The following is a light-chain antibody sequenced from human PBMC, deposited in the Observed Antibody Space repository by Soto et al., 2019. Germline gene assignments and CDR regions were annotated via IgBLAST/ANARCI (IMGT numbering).Light chain of an antibody. CDR1: SSNIGSNT. J-gene: IGLJ1*01. CDR3: AAWGDSRNALV. CDR2: SNN. V-gene: IGLV1-44*01. Sequence: QSVLTQPPSASGTPGQRVTISFSGSSSNIGSNTVSWYQQAPGTAPKLLIHSNNQRPSGVPDRFSGSMPGTSASLATSGPQAEDEADDYCAAWGDSRNALVFGTGTKVTV.